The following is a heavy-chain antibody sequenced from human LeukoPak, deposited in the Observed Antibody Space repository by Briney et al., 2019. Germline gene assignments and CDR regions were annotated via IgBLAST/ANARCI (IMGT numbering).Heavy chain of an antibody. CDR3: ARDSRRYSNYPLPFDY. CDR1: GFTFSSYW. CDR2: IKQDGSEK. D-gene: IGHD4-11*01. V-gene: IGHV3-7*01. Sequence: GGSLRLSCAASGFTFSSYWMSWVRQAPGKGLEWVANIKQDGSEKYYVDSVKGRFTISRDNAKNSLYLQMNSLRAEDTAVYYCARDSRRYSNYPLPFDYWGQGTLVTVSS. J-gene: IGHJ4*02.